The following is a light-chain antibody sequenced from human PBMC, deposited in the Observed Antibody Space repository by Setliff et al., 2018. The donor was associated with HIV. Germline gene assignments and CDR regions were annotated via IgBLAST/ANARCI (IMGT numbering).Light chain of an antibody. CDR1: SGNIATNY. J-gene: IGLJ2*01. CDR3: QSYDSSNHVI. V-gene: IGLV6-57*01. CDR2: EDS. Sequence: NFMLTQPHSVSESPGKTVTISCTRSSGNIATNYVQWYQQRPGSSPTTVIYEDSQRPSGVPDRFSGSIDSSSTSASLTISGLKTEDEADYYCQSYDSSNHVIFGGGTK.